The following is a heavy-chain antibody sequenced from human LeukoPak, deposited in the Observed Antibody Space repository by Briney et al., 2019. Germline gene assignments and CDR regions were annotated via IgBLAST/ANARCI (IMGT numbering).Heavy chain of an antibody. CDR3: AKGQGYDYYYVMDV. J-gene: IGHJ6*02. CDR2: ISGGRGST. CDR1: GFTFSSYA. Sequence: PGGSLRLSCAASGFTFSSYAMSWVRQAPGKGLEWVSSISGGRGSTYYADSVRGRFSISRDKSKNTLSVQMNSLRAEDTAVYYCAKGQGYDYYYVMDVWGQGTTVSVSS. V-gene: IGHV3-23*01. D-gene: IGHD2-2*01.